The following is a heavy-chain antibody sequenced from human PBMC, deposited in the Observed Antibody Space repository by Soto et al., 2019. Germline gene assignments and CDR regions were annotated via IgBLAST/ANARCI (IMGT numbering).Heavy chain of an antibody. Sequence: QVQLVESGGGVVQPGRSLRLSCAASGFTFSSYAMHWVRQAPGKGLEWVAVISYDGSNKYYADSVKGRFTISRDNSKNTLYLQMNSLRAEDTAVYYCARDPLFGDYAVNAFDIWGQGTMVTVSS. D-gene: IGHD4-17*01. V-gene: IGHV3-30-3*01. CDR1: GFTFSSYA. CDR2: ISYDGSNK. CDR3: ARDPLFGDYAVNAFDI. J-gene: IGHJ3*02.